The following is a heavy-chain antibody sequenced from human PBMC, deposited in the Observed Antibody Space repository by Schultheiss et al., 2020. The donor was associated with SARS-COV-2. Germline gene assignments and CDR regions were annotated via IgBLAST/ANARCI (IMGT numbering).Heavy chain of an antibody. CDR3: ARTDTAMGFDY. CDR2: IWYDGSNK. V-gene: IGHV3-33*08. Sequence: GGSLRLSCAASGFTFSNAWMNWVRQAPGKGLEWVAVIWYDGSNKYYADSVKGRFTISRDNSKNTLYLQMNSLRAEDTAVYYCARTDTAMGFDYWGQGTLVTVSS. J-gene: IGHJ4*02. D-gene: IGHD5-18*01. CDR1: GFTFSNAW.